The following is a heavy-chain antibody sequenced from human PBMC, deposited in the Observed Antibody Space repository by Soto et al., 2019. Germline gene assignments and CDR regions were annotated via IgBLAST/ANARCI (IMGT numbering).Heavy chain of an antibody. CDR3: ATKVRVTNYIYYGMDV. Sequence: QVQLVESGGGVVQPGRALRLSCAASGFSFNTSGMHWVRQAPGKGLEWVAVIAFDGSQEFYGGSVRGRFTISRDNSKNTLFLQMKSLTPEDTAVYYCATKVRVTNYIYYGMDVWGQGTTVTVSS. J-gene: IGHJ6*02. D-gene: IGHD2-21*02. CDR2: IAFDGSQE. V-gene: IGHV3-30*03. CDR1: GFSFNTSG.